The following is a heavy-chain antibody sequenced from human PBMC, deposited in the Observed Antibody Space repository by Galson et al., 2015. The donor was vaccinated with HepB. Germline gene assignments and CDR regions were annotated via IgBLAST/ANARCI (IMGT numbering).Heavy chain of an antibody. V-gene: IGHV3-11*01. D-gene: IGHD3-10*01. CDR1: GFTFTSYA. CDR3: ARGIWLGGPVF. Sequence: SLRLSCAASGFTFTSYAMSWVRQAPGKGLEWISYISGGGSAIHYADSVKGRFTISRDNAKTSLSLQMNSLRAEDTAVYYCARGIWLGGPVFWGQGTLVTVSS. J-gene: IGHJ4*02. CDR2: ISGGGSAI.